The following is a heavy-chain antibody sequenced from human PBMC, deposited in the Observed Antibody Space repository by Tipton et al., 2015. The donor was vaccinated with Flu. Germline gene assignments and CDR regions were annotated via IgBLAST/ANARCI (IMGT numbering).Heavy chain of an antibody. D-gene: IGHD2-2*02. Sequence: QLVQSGAEVKKPGESLNISCKASGHNFITYWVAWVRQMPGKGLEWMGNIYPADSDTIYSPAFEGQVTILADKSSTTAYLQWSSLKASDTAMYYCARQDCSSSTCYIDYWGQGTLVTVSS. V-gene: IGHV5-51*01. CDR1: GHNFITYW. CDR3: ARQDCSSSTCYIDY. J-gene: IGHJ4*02. CDR2: IYPADSDT.